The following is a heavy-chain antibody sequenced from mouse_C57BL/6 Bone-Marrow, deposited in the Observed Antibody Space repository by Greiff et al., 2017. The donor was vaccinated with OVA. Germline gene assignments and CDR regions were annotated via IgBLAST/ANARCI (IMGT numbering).Heavy chain of an antibody. CDR1: GYTFTSYW. V-gene: IGHV1-55*01. Sequence: QVQLLQPGAELVKPGASVKMSCKASGYTFTSYWITWVKQRPGQGLEWIGDIYPGSGSTNYNEKFKSKATLTVDTSSSTAYMQLSSLTSEDSAVYYGARRDYYGSSERDYWGQGTTLTVSS. J-gene: IGHJ2*01. D-gene: IGHD1-1*01. CDR3: ARRDYYGSSERDY. CDR2: IYPGSGST.